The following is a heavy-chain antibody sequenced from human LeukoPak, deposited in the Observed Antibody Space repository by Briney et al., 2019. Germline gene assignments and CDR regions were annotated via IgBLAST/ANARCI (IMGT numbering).Heavy chain of an antibody. CDR1: GFTFSSYA. Sequence: HAGGSLRLSCAASGFTFSSYAMSWVRQAPGKGLEWVSAISGSGGSTYYADSVKGRFTISRHNSKNTLYLQMNSLRAEDTAVYYCASAGYCSGGSCYSTDAFDIWGQGTMVTVSS. CDR3: ASAGYCSGGSCYSTDAFDI. D-gene: IGHD2-15*01. J-gene: IGHJ3*02. V-gene: IGHV3-23*01. CDR2: ISGSGGST.